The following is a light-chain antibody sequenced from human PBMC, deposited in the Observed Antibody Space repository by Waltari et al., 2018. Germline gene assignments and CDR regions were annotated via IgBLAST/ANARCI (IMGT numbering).Light chain of an antibody. CDR3: QQYGSFTWT. V-gene: IGKV3-20*01. CDR2: GAS. CDR1: QSVSSSY. Sequence: EIVLTQSPGPLSLSPGERATLSCRASQSVSSSYLAWYQQKPGQAPRLLIYGASSRATGIPDRFSGSVSGTDFTLTISRLEPEDFAVYYCQQYGSFTWTFGQGTKVEIK. J-gene: IGKJ1*01.